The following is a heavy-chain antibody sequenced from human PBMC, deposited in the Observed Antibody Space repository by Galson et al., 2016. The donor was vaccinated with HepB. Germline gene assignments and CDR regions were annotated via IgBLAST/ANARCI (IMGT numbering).Heavy chain of an antibody. CDR3: ARDPGFRNGMDG. CDR1: GIIVSNDY. Sequence: SLRLSCAASGIIVSNDYMNWVRQAPGKGLEWVSVSYAGGSTYYAESVKGRFIISRDNSKNTLFLQMNSLRAEDTAVYYCARDPGFRNGMDGWGQGTTVTVSS. J-gene: IGHJ6*02. CDR2: SYAGGST. V-gene: IGHV3-53*01.